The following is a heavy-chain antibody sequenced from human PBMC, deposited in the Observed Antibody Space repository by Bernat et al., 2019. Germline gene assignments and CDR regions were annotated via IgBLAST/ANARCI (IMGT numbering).Heavy chain of an antibody. CDR1: GGTFSSYA. V-gene: IGHV1-69*04. D-gene: IGHD3-22*01. Sequence: QVQLVQSGAEVKKPGSSVKVSCKASGGTFSSYAISWVRQAPGQGLEWMGRIIPILGIATYAQKFQGRVTMTADKSTSTAYMELSSLRSEDTAVYYCARELDDSSGYRFDYWGQGTLVTVSS. CDR3: ARELDDSSGYRFDY. CDR2: IIPILGIA. J-gene: IGHJ4*02.